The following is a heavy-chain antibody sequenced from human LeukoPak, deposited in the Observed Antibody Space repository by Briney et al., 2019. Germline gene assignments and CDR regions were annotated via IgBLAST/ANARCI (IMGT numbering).Heavy chain of an antibody. CDR3: ARDRSGFSGYDFFDC. CDR2: ISSSGDTI. CDR1: GFTFSSYE. D-gene: IGHD5-12*01. J-gene: IGHJ4*02. V-gene: IGHV3-48*03. Sequence: GGSLRLSCAASGFTFSSYEMNWVRQAPGKGLEWVSYISSSGDTIYYADSVNGRFTISRDNAKNSLYLQMNNPRAEDTAVYYCARDRSGFSGYDFFDCWGQGTLVTVSS.